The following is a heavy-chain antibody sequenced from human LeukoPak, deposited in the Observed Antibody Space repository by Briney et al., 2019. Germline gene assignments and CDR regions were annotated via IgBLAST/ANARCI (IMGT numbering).Heavy chain of an antibody. D-gene: IGHD1-26*01. CDR2: IYYSGST. J-gene: IGHJ3*02. Sequence: PSETLSLTCTVSGGSTSSSSYYWGWIRQPPGKGLEWIGSIYYSGSTYYNPSLKSRVTISVDTSKNQFSLKLSSVTAADTAVYYCARHAGSYWASAFDIWGQGTMVTVSS. V-gene: IGHV4-39*01. CDR3: ARHAGSYWASAFDI. CDR1: GGSTSSSSYY.